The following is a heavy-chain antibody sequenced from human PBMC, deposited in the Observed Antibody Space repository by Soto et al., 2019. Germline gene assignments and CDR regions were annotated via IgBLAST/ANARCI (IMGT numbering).Heavy chain of an antibody. D-gene: IGHD6-13*01. V-gene: IGHV4-39*01. CDR2: IYYSGST. Sequence: SETLSLTCTVSGGSISSSSYYWGWIRQPPGKGLEWIGSIYYSGSTYYNPSLKSRVTISVDTSKNQFSLKLSSVTAADTAVYYCASHTRVPPYISSWYSTDAFDSWGQGTMVTVSS. CDR3: ASHTRVPPYISSWYSTDAFDS. J-gene: IGHJ3*02. CDR1: GGSISSSSYY.